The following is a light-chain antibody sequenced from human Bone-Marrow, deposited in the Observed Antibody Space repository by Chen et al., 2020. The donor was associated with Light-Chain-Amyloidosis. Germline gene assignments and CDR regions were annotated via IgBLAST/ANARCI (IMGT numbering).Light chain of an antibody. CDR1: SSDVGGDNH. CDR3: SSYTITNTLV. V-gene: IGLV2-14*01. J-gene: IGLJ1*01. CDR2: EVT. Sequence: QSPRTQPPSVSGSPGPSITIPCTGTSSDVGGDNHVSWYQQHPDKAPKLMIYEVTNRPSWVPDRFSGSKSDNTASLTISGLQTEDEADYFCSSYTITNTLVFGSGTRVTVL.